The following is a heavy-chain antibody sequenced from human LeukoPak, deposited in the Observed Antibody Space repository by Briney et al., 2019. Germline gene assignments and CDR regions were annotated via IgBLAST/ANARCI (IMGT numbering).Heavy chain of an antibody. CDR1: GGSFSGYY. J-gene: IGHJ5*02. CDR3: ARAKYCSGGSCYSPWFDP. V-gene: IGHV4-31*11. D-gene: IGHD2-15*01. CDR2: IYYSGST. Sequence: PSETLSLTCAVYGGSFSGYYWSWIRQHPGKGLEWIGYIYYSGSTYYNPSLKSRVTISVDTSKNQFSLKLSSVTAADTAVYYCARAKYCSGGSCYSPWFDPWGQGTLVTVSS.